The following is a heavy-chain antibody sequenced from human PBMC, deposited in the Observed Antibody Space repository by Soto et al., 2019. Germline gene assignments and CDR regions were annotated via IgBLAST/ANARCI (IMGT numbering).Heavy chain of an antibody. CDR2: INSEGSTT. Sequence: EVQLVESGGGLVQPGGSLRLSCAASGFTFSNCWMHWVRQAPGKGLVWVSRINSEGSTTSYTDSVKGRFTISRDNAMDTLYLQMNSLGAEDTAVYYCARVGYGSGSYHFDYWGQGTLVTVSS. CDR3: ARVGYGSGSYHFDY. V-gene: IGHV3-74*01. CDR1: GFTFSNCW. J-gene: IGHJ4*02. D-gene: IGHD3-10*01.